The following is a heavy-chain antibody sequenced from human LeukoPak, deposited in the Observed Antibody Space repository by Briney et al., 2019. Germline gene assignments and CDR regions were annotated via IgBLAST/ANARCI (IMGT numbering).Heavy chain of an antibody. CDR3: ARDLGGSIAARSRGNWFDP. J-gene: IGHJ5*02. V-gene: IGHV4-61*02. CDR1: GGSISSVSYY. D-gene: IGHD6-6*01. Sequence: SSETRSLTCTVSGGSISSVSYYWSWIRQPAGKGLEWIGGIYTSGSTNYNPSLKSRVTISVVTSKNQYSLKLSSVTAADTAVYYCARDLGGSIAARSRGNWFDPWGQGTLVTVSS. CDR2: IYTSGST.